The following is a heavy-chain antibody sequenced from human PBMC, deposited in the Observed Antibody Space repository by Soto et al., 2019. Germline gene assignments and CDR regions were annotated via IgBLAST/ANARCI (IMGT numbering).Heavy chain of an antibody. D-gene: IGHD1-26*01. CDR2: INPKSGGT. Sequence: SEKVSCKASGDTFTANYIHWVRQAPGQGFEWMGWINPKSGGTKYPQKSQGRVTMTRDTSLSTVYMTLTRLTPDDTAVYYCARDLAKGGGSAGFDYWGQGTLVTVSS. CDR1: GDTFTANY. J-gene: IGHJ4*02. CDR3: ARDLAKGGGSAGFDY. V-gene: IGHV1-2*02.